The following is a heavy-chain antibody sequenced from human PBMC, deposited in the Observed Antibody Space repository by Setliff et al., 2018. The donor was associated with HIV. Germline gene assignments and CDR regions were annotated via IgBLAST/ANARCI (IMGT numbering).Heavy chain of an antibody. J-gene: IGHJ4*02. Sequence: ASVKVSCKASGYTFTGYYMHWVQQAPGKGLEWMGRVDPEDGETIYAEKFQGRVTITADTSTDTAYIELSSLRSEDMAVYYCARGIYDFWTGYADYWGPGALVTVSS. CDR3: ARGIYDFWTGYADY. D-gene: IGHD3-3*01. CDR2: VDPEDGET. V-gene: IGHV1-69-2*01. CDR1: GYTFTGYY.